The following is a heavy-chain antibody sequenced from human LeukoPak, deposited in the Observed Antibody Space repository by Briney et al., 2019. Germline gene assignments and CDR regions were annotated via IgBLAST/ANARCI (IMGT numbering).Heavy chain of an antibody. CDR2: ISHSGRA. CDR1: GGSISSSSYY. Sequence: SETLSLTCTVSGGSISSSSYYWGWIRRPPGKGLEWIGEISHSGRANYNPSLKSRVTVSVDTSKNQFSLKLSSVTAADTAVYYCARHPVDTAMITPWFDPWGQGTLVTVSS. J-gene: IGHJ5*02. V-gene: IGHV4-39*01. CDR3: ARHPVDTAMITPWFDP. D-gene: IGHD5-18*01.